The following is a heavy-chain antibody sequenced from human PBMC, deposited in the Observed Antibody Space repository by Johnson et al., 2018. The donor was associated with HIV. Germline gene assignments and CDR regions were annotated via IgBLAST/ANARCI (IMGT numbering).Heavy chain of an antibody. CDR3: ARDRGGIAEQSGAVDI. CDR2: ISYDGSNK. CDR1: GFTFSSSA. D-gene: IGHD6-13*01. Sequence: QMLLVESGGGVVQPGRSLRLSCAASGFTFSSSAMHWVRQAPGTGLEWVAVISYDGSNKYSADSVKGRFTISRDNSKNTLYLQMNSLRAEDTAVYYCARDRGGIAEQSGAVDIWGQGTMVTVSS. J-gene: IGHJ3*02. V-gene: IGHV3-30*04.